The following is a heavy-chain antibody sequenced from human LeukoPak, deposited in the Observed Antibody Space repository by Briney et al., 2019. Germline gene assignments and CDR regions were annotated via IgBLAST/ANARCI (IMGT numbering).Heavy chain of an antibody. CDR3: SRQAYCGGGNCYPFDY. D-gene: IGHD2-15*01. V-gene: IGHV4-59*08. Sequence: LETLSLTCTVSGGSINSYYWSWIRQPPGKGLEWIGYIYYSGSTNYNPSLKSRVTISVDTSKNHFSLKLTSVTAADTAVYYCSRQAYCGGGNCYPFDYWGQGTLVTVSS. CDR2: IYYSGST. CDR1: GGSINSYY. J-gene: IGHJ4*02.